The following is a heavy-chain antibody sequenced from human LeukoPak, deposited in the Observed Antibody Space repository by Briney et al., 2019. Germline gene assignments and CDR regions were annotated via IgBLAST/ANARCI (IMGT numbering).Heavy chain of an antibody. CDR1: GGSISSGGYY. CDR2: IYYSGST. CDR3: ASLVRASNSYYYGSGSYFFDY. Sequence: MASETLSLTCAVSGGSISSGGYYWSWIRQPPGKGLEWIGYIYYSGSTNYNPSLKSRVTISVDTSKNQFSLKLSSVTAADTAVYYCASLVRASNSYYYGSGSYFFDYWGQGTLVTVSS. V-gene: IGHV4-61*08. J-gene: IGHJ4*02. D-gene: IGHD3-10*01.